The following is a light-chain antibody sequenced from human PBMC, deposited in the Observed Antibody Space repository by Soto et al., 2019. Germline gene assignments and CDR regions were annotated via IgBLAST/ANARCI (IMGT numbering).Light chain of an antibody. CDR3: QQYGSSPGFT. CDR1: QSINSRY. J-gene: IGKJ3*01. Sequence: EILLTQSPGTLSLSPGERATLSCRASQSINSRYLAWYQQKPGQAPRLLISGASIRATGIPVRFSGSGSGTDFTLTISSLEPDDFAVYYCQQYGSSPGFTFGPGTIVDIK. CDR2: GAS. V-gene: IGKV3-20*01.